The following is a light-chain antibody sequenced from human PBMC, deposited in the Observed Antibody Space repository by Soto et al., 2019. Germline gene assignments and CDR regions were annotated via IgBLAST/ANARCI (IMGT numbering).Light chain of an antibody. V-gene: IGLV1-51*01. CDR2: DNN. CDR1: SSNIGNNY. J-gene: IGLJ2*01. CDR3: GTWDSSLSAGGV. Sequence: QSVLTQPPSVSAAPGQKVTISCSGSSSNIGNNYVSWYQQLPGTAPKLLIYDNNKRPSGIPDRFSGSKSGTSATLGITGLQTGDEADYYCGTWDSSLSAGGVFGGGTMLTVL.